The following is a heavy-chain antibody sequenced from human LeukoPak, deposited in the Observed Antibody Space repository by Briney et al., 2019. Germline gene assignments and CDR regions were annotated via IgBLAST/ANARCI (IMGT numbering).Heavy chain of an antibody. J-gene: IGHJ4*02. D-gene: IGHD1-1*01. V-gene: IGHV4-59*01. CDR1: GGSINNYH. CDR3: GRVTTGTVDH. CDR2: ISYSGTT. Sequence: SETLPLTCTVSGGSINNYHWGWIRQPPGKGLEWIGYISYSGTTNYNPSLKSRVTISVDMSKSQFSLELNSVTAADTAVYYCGRVTTGTVDHWGQGTLVTVSS.